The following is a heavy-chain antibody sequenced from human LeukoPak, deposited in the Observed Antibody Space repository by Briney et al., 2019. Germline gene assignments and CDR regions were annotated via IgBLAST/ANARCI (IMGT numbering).Heavy chain of an antibody. CDR3: ARAASGYYFDY. CDR2: ISSSSSYI. J-gene: IGHJ4*02. Sequence: GGSLRLSCAASGFTFSSYSMNWVRQAPGKGLEWVSSISSSSSYIHYADSVKGRFTISRDNAKNSLYLQMNSLRAEDTAVYYCARAASGYYFDYWGQGTLVTVSS. V-gene: IGHV3-21*01. CDR1: GFTFSSYS. D-gene: IGHD3-22*01.